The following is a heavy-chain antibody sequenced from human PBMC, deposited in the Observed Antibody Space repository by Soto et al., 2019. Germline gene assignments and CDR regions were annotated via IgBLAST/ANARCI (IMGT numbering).Heavy chain of an antibody. J-gene: IGHJ4*02. V-gene: IGHV3-30*18. Sequence: GGPLRLSCAAAGFTFSSYGMHWVRQDTGKGPEWVAVISYDGSNKYYADSVKGRFTISRDNSKNTLYLQMNSLRAEDTAVYYCAKDRAPYCSGGSCYYFDYWGQGALVTVSS. CDR1: GFTFSSYG. D-gene: IGHD2-15*01. CDR3: AKDRAPYCSGGSCYYFDY. CDR2: ISYDGSNK.